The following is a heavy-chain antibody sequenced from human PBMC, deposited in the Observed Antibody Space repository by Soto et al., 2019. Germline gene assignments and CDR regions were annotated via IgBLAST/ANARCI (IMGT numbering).Heavy chain of an antibody. V-gene: IGHV3-23*01. CDR1: GFSFSTYP. CDR2: ISGSGDKT. J-gene: IGHJ6*02. D-gene: IGHD4-17*01. Sequence: GGSLRLSXAASGFSFSTYPMVWVRQAPGKRLEAVSSISGSGDKTYYKDSVKGRFTTSRDNSKNTVDLQMNSLRPEDTAVYYCAKILSTVTTYYYGMDAWGQGTTVTVSS. CDR3: AKILSTVTTYYYGMDA.